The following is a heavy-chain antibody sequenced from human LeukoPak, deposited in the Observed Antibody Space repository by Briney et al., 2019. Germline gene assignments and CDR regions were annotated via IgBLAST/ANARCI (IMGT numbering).Heavy chain of an antibody. CDR3: ARLPRYSSGWYPLDY. CDR1: GGSFSGYY. Sequence: SETLSLTCAVYGGSFSGYYWSWIRQPPGKGLEWIGEINHSGSTNYNPSLKSRVTISVDTSKNQFSLKLSSVTAADTAVYYCARLPRYSSGWYPLDYWGQGTLVTVSS. CDR2: INHSGST. V-gene: IGHV4-34*01. D-gene: IGHD6-19*01. J-gene: IGHJ4*02.